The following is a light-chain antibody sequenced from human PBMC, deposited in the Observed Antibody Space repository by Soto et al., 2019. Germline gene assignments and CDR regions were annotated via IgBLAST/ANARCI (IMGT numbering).Light chain of an antibody. J-gene: IGLJ1*01. CDR2: DVT. CDR3: SSYTTSSSDV. CDR1: SSDVGGYIY. Sequence: LTQPASVSGSPGQSITISCTGTSSDVGGYIYVSWYQQHPGKAPKLMIYDVTSRPSGVSYRFSGSKSGNTASLTISGLQAEDEADYYCSSYTTSSSDVFGTGTKVTVL. V-gene: IGLV2-14*01.